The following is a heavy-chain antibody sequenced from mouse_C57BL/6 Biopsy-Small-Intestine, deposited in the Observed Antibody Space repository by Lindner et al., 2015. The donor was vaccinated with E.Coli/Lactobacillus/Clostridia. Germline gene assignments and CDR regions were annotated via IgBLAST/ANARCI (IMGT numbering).Heavy chain of an antibody. CDR3: ARPHYYSMDY. J-gene: IGHJ4*01. V-gene: IGHV5-17*01. Sequence: LQESGGGLVKPGGSLKLSCAASGFTFSDYGMHWVRQAPEKGLEWVAYITGGSDTIYYADTLKGRFTISRDNAKNTLFLQMTNLRSEDTAIYYCARPHYYSMDYWGQGTSVTVSS. CDR2: ITGGSDTI. CDR1: GFTFSDYG.